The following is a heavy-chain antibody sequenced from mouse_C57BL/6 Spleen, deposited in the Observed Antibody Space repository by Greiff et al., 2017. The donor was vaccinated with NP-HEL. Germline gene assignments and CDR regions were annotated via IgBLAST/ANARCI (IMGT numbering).Heavy chain of an antibody. V-gene: IGHV2-2*01. Sequence: VMLVESGPGLVQPSQSLSITCTVSGFSLTSYGVHWVRQSPGKGLEWLGVIWSGGSTDYNAAFISRLSISKDNSKSQVFFKMNSLQADDTAIYYCASLTRGYFDVWGTGTTVTVSS. CDR2: IWSGGST. J-gene: IGHJ1*03. CDR1: GFSLTSYG. CDR3: ASLTRGYFDV. D-gene: IGHD1-1*01.